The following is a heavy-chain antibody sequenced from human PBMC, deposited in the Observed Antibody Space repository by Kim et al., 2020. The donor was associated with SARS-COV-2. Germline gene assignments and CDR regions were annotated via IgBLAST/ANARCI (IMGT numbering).Heavy chain of an antibody. V-gene: IGHV4-31*02. CDR3: ARGWSSGTLNWFDP. D-gene: IGHD3-10*01. J-gene: IGHJ5*02. Sequence: YNPALESRVTISIDTSKNQFSLTLNSVTAADTAIYHCARGWSSGTLNWFDPWGRGTLVTVSS.